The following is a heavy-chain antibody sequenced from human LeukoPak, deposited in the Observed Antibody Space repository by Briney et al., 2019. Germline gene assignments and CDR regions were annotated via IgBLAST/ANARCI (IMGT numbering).Heavy chain of an antibody. Sequence: GGSLRLSCAASGFTFSSYAMSWVRQAPGKGLEWASAISGSGGSTYYADSVKGRFTISRDNSKDTLYLQMNSLRAEDTAVYYCAKVLGYFDIPWGQGTLVTVSS. J-gene: IGHJ4*02. CDR2: ISGSGGST. CDR1: GFTFSSYA. CDR3: AKVLGYFDIP. V-gene: IGHV3-23*01. D-gene: IGHD3-9*01.